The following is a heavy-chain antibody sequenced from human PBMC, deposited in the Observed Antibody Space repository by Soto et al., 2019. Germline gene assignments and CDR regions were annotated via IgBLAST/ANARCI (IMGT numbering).Heavy chain of an antibody. D-gene: IGHD3-10*01. J-gene: IGHJ4*02. CDR3: ARGFGAAVHAAHLDY. Sequence: QVQLVESGGGVVQSGTSLRLSCAASGFTFGTYGMHWVRQAPGKRLEWLAVIWHDGSKENYADSVRGRFTISRDKYKDTVYLQMYSLRGEDTAVYYCARGFGAAVHAAHLDYWGQGTPVTVSS. CDR2: IWHDGSKE. CDR1: GFTFGTYG. V-gene: IGHV3-33*01.